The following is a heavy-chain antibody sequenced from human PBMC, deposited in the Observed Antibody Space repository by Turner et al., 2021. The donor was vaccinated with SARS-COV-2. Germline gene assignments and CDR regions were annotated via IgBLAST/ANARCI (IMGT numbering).Heavy chain of an antibody. CDR2: IRSKANSYAT. V-gene: IGHV3-73*01. J-gene: IGHJ6*02. CDR3: TTPPVAGLVVIDDDYYYGMDV. Sequence: EVQLVESGGGLVQPGGSLTLSRAASGFTFSGSAMHWVRQASGKGLEWVGRIRSKANSYATAYAASVKGRFTISRDDSKNTAYLQMNSLKTEDTAVYYCTTPPVAGLVVIDDDYYYGMDVWGQGTTVTVSS. CDR1: GFTFSGSA. D-gene: IGHD3-22*01.